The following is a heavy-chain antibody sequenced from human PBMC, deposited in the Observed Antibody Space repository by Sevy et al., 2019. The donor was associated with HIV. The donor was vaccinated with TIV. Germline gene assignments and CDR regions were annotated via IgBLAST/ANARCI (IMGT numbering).Heavy chain of an antibody. CDR2: ISGSGGST. CDR3: AKISDCSGGSCDTRGDFDY. CDR1: GFTFSSYA. Sequence: GGSLGLSCAASGFTFSSYAMSWVRQAPGKGLEWVSAISGSGGSTYYADSVKGRFTISRDNSKNTLYLQMNSLRAEDTAVYYCAKISDCSGGSCDTRGDFDYWGQGTLVTVSS. V-gene: IGHV3-23*01. D-gene: IGHD2-15*01. J-gene: IGHJ4*02.